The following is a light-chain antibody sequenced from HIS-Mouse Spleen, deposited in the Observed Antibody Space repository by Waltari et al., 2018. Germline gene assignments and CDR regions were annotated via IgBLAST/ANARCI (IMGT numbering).Light chain of an antibody. CDR2: EVS. Sequence: QSALTQPASVSGSPGQSIPISCTGTSSDVGGYNYFSWYQQHPGKAPHLMIYEVSNRPSGVSNRFSGSKSGNTASLTISGLQAEDEADYYCSSYTSSSTFFGTGTKVTVL. V-gene: IGLV2-14*01. J-gene: IGLJ1*01. CDR1: SSDVGGYNY. CDR3: SSYTSSSTF.